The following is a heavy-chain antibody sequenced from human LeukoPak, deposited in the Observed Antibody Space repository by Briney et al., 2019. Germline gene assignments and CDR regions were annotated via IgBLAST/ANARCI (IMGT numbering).Heavy chain of an antibody. J-gene: IGHJ4*02. CDR2: ISAYNGNT. CDR3: ARSRNYDFWSGPNDY. Sequence: ASVKVSCKASGYTFTSYGISWVRQAPGQGLEWMGWISAYNGNTNYAQKHQGRVTMTTDTSTSTAYMELRSLRSDDTAVYYCARSRNYDFWSGPNDYWGQGTLVTVSS. V-gene: IGHV1-18*01. CDR1: GYTFTSYG. D-gene: IGHD3-3*01.